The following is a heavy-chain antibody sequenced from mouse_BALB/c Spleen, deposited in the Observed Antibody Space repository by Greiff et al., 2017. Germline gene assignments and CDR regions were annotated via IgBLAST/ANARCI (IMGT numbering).Heavy chain of an antibody. CDR2: ISSGSSTI. D-gene: IGHD2-4*01. CDR1: GFTFSSFG. V-gene: IGHV5-17*02. Sequence: DVKLVESGGGLVQPGGSRKLSCAASGFTFSSFGMHWVRQAPEKGLEWVAYISSGSSTIYYADTVKGRFTISRDNPKNTLFLQMTSLRSEDTAMYYCARKNYDYDGGFAYWGQGTLVTVSA. CDR3: ARKNYDYDGGFAY. J-gene: IGHJ3*01.